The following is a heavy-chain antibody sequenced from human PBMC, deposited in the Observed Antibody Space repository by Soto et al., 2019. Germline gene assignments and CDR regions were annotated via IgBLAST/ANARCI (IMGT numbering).Heavy chain of an antibody. CDR2: ISSSGSTI. Sequence: GGSLRLSCAASGFTFSSYEMNWVRQAPGKGLEWVSYISSSGSTIYHADSVKGRFTISRDNAKNSLYLQMNSLRAEDTAVYYCARCTTGDSYWYFDLWGRGTLVTVSS. D-gene: IGHD7-27*01. CDR1: GFTFSSYE. V-gene: IGHV3-48*03. CDR3: ARCTTGDSYWYFDL. J-gene: IGHJ2*01.